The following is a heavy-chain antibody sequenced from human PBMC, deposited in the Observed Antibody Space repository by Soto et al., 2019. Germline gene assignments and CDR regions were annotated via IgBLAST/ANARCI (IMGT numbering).Heavy chain of an antibody. Sequence: SETLSLTCSVSGDSLRNHYWSWIRQPPGSRLEWLGHIFYSGDTSSYNPTLKSRVSMSVDTSKNQFSLKLRSVSADDTAVYFCARVSYFRGFDWLFAFDSWGQGALVTVSS. D-gene: IGHD3-9*01. V-gene: IGHV4-59*11. CDR2: IFYSGDT. CDR1: GDSLRNHY. CDR3: ARVSYFRGFDWLFAFDS. J-gene: IGHJ4*02.